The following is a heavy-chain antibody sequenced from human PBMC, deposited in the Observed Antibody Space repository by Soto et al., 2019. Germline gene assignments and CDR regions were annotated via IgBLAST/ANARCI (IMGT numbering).Heavy chain of an antibody. J-gene: IGHJ4*02. D-gene: IGHD6-13*01. CDR2: IKQDGSEK. V-gene: IGHV3-7*03. Sequence: GGSLRLSCAASGFTFSSYWMSWVRQAPGKGLEWVANIKQDGSEKYYVDSVKGRFTISRDNAKSSLYLQMNSLRAEDTAVYYCARDYSSSWYYFDYWGQGTLVTVSS. CDR1: GFTFSSYW. CDR3: ARDYSSSWYYFDY.